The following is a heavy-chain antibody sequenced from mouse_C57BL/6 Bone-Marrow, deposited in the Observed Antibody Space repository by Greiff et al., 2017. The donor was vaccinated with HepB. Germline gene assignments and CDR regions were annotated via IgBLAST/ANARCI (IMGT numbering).Heavy chain of an antibody. V-gene: IGHV1-54*01. CDR2: INPGSGGT. Sequence: VQLQQSGAELVRPGTSVKVSCKASGYAFTNYLIEWVKQRPGQGLEWIGVINPGSGGTNYNEKFKGKATLTADKSSSTAYMQLSSLTSEDSAVYFCARLSPSSLFDYWGQGTTLTVSS. CDR3: ARLSPSSLFDY. CDR1: GYAFTNYL. D-gene: IGHD1-1*01. J-gene: IGHJ2*01.